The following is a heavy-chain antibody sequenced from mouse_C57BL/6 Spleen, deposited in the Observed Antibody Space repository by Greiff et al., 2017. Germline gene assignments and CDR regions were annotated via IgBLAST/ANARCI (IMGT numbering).Heavy chain of an antibody. D-gene: IGHD2-5*01. CDR3: ARRSNTYYAMDY. CDR2: INPNNGGT. CDR1: GYTFTDYN. V-gene: IGHV1-18*01. Sequence: EVQLQQSGPELVKPGASVKIPCKASGYTFTDYNMDWVKQSHGKSLEWIGDINPNNGGTIYNQKFKGKATLTVDKSSSTAYMELRSLTSEDTAVYYCARRSNTYYAMDYWGQGTSVTVSS. J-gene: IGHJ4*01.